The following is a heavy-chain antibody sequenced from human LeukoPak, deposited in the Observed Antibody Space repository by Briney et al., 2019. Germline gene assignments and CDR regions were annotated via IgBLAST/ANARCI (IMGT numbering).Heavy chain of an antibody. CDR1: GFTVSNY. V-gene: IGHV3-66*01. D-gene: IGHD2-15*01. CDR3: AKDQAGYCSGGSCYSSDY. J-gene: IGHJ4*02. Sequence: GESLGLSCAASGFTVSNYMSQVRQDPGKGLQWVSVINSGGGAYYSNSVKGRFTISRDNCKNTLYLQMNSLRAEDTAVYYCAKDQAGYCSGGSCYSSDYWGQGTLVTVSS. CDR2: INSGGGA.